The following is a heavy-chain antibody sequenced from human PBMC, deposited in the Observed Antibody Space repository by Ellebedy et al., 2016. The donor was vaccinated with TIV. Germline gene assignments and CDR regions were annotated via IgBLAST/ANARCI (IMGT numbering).Heavy chain of an antibody. D-gene: IGHD6-13*01. Sequence: MPSETLSLTCTVSGGSISSYYWSWIRQPPGKGLEWIGYIYYSGSTNYNPSLKSRVTISVDTSKNQFSLKLSSVTAADTAVYYCARGPRWSPIDYWGQGTLVTVSS. CDR2: IYYSGST. CDR3: ARGPRWSPIDY. V-gene: IGHV4-59*08. CDR1: GGSISSYY. J-gene: IGHJ4*02.